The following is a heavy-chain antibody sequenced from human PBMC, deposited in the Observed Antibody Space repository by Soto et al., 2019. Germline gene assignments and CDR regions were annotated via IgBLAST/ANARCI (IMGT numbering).Heavy chain of an antibody. J-gene: IGHJ4*02. CDR1: GFTFSNAW. V-gene: IGHV3-15*01. CDR3: TTDERDDIVLMVYAAYFDY. Sequence: SLRLSCAASGFTFSNAWMSWVRQAPGKGLEWVGRIKSKTDGGTTDYAAPVKGRFTISRDDSKNTLYLQMNSLKTEDTAVYYCTTDERDDIVLMVYAAYFDYWGQGTLVTVSS. CDR2: IKSKTDGGTT. D-gene: IGHD2-8*01.